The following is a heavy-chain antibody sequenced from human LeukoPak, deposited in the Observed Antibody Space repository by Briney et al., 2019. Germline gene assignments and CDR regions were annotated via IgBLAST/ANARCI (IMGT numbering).Heavy chain of an antibody. CDR2: ISWNSGSI. J-gene: IGHJ4*02. Sequence: GGSLRLSCAASGFTFDDYAMHWVRQAPGKGLEWVSGISWNSGSIGYADSVTGRFTISRDNAKNSLYLQMNSLRAEDTALYYCAKGYYDSSGYVDYWGQGTLVTVSS. CDR3: AKGYYDSSGYVDY. V-gene: IGHV3-9*01. CDR1: GFTFDDYA. D-gene: IGHD3-22*01.